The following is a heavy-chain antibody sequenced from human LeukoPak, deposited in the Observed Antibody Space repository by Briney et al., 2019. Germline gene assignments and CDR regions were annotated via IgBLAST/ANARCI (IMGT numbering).Heavy chain of an antibody. V-gene: IGHV2-5*04. D-gene: IGHD3-3*01. CDR2: IYWNDDK. CDR1: GFSLSTSEVG. J-gene: IGHJ4*02. Sequence: ESGPTLMKPTQPLTLTRTLSGFSLSTSEVGVSWIRQPPGLALEWLALIYWNDDKHYSPSLKSRLTITKDTSKNQVVLTMTNMDPVDTGTYYCARGRGTARSSLFDSWGQGTLVTVSS. CDR3: ARGRGTARSSLFDS.